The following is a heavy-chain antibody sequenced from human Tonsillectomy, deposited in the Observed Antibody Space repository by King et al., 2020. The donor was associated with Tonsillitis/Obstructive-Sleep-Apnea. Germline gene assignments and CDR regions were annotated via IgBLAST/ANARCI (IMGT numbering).Heavy chain of an antibody. D-gene: IGHD2-2*01. CDR3: AKERCSISCYSLDH. CDR2: ISGSSDST. CDR1: GFTFSNYA. V-gene: IGHV3-23*04. J-gene: IGHJ4*02. Sequence: VQLVESGGDLIQPGGSLRLSCAVSGFTFSNYAMTWVRQAPGKGLEWVSSISGSSDSTYYADSVKGRFTISRDNSKNTLYLQMNSLRVEDTAAYYCAKERCSISCYSLDHXGQGTLVTVSS.